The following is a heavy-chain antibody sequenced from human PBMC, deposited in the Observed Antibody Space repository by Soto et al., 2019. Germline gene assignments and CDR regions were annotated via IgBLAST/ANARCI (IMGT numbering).Heavy chain of an antibody. J-gene: IGHJ3*02. D-gene: IGHD3-9*01. CDR3: AREENGILTGYRAFDI. CDR2: ISAYNGNT. Sequence: ASVNVSCKAAGYSFSTFALHWVRQAPGQGLEWMGWISAYNGNTNYAQKLRGRVTMTTDTSTSTAYMELRSLRSDDTAVYYCAREENGILTGYRAFDIWGQGTMVTV. V-gene: IGHV1-18*01. CDR1: GYSFSTFA.